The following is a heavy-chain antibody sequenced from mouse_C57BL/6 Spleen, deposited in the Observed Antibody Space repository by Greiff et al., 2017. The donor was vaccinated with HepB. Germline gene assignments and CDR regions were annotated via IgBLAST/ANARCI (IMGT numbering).Heavy chain of an antibody. D-gene: IGHD1-1*01. CDR1: GFTFSDYG. V-gene: IGHV5-17*01. Sequence: DVMLVESGGGLVKPGGSLKLSCAASGFTFSDYGMHWVRQAPEKGLEWVAYISSGSSTIYYADTVKGRFTISRDNAKNTLFLQMTSLRSEDTAMYYCAREFITTVVAHWYFDVWGTGTTVTVSS. CDR3: AREFITTVVAHWYFDV. CDR2: ISSGSSTI. J-gene: IGHJ1*03.